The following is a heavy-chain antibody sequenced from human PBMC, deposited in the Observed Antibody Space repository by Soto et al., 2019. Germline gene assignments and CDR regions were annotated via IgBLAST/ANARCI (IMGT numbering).Heavy chain of an antibody. CDR2: IIPILGIA. V-gene: IGHV1-69*02. J-gene: IGHJ4*02. Sequence: QVQLVQSGAEVKKPGSSVKVSCKASGGTFSSYTISWVRQAPGQGLEWMGRIIPILGIANYAQKFQGRVTITADKSTSKAYQELSSLRSEDTAVYYCATPEMAKRSFDYWGQGTLVTVSS. CDR1: GGTFSSYT. D-gene: IGHD5-12*01. CDR3: ATPEMAKRSFDY.